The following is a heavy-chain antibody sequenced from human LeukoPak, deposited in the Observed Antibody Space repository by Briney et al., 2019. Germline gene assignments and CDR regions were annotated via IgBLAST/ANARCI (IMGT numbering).Heavy chain of an antibody. V-gene: IGHV3-21*01. D-gene: IGHD4-11*01. J-gene: IGHJ6*02. CDR2: ITSSSTYI. Sequence: GGSLRLSCAASGFTFNTYSMNWVRQAPGKGLEWVSSITSSSTYIYYADSVKGGFTISRDNAKNSLYLQMNSLRAEDTAVYYCARDGISTVDSYYYYGMDVWGQGTTVTVSS. CDR3: ARDGISTVDSYYYYGMDV. CDR1: GFTFNTYS.